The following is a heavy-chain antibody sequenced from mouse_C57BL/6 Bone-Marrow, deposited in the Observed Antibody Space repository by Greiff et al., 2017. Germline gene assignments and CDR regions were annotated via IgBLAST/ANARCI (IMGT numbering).Heavy chain of an antibody. V-gene: IGHV1-62-2*01. CDR3: ARHEEGLRLRGYAMDY. D-gene: IGHD3-2*02. CDR1: GYTFTEYT. Sequence: QVQLQQSGAELVKPGASVKLSCKASGYTFTEYTIHWVKQRSGQGLEWIGWFYPGSGSIKYNEKFKDKATLTADKSSSTVYMVLSRLTSEDSAVYFCARHEEGLRLRGYAMDYWGQGTSVTVSS. CDR2: FYPGSGSI. J-gene: IGHJ4*01.